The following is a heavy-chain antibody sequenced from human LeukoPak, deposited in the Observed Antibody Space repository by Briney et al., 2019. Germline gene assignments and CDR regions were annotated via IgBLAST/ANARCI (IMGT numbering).Heavy chain of an antibody. D-gene: IGHD6-13*01. Sequence: SGGSLRLSCAASGFTFSSYEMNWVRQAPGKGLEWVSYISSSGSTIYYADSVKGRFTISRDNAKNSLYLQMNSLGAEDTAVYYCARGPGYSVLYYFDYWGQGTLVTVSS. CDR2: ISSSGSTI. V-gene: IGHV3-48*03. CDR3: ARGPGYSVLYYFDY. CDR1: GFTFSSYE. J-gene: IGHJ4*02.